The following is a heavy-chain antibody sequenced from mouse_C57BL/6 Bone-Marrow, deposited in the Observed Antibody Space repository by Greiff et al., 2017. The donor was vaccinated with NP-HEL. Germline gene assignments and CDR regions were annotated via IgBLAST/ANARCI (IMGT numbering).Heavy chain of an antibody. CDR1: GFNIKDDY. V-gene: IGHV14-4*01. J-gene: IGHJ3*01. D-gene: IGHD2-4*01. CDR2: IDPENGDT. Sequence: VQLQQSGAELVRPGASVKLSCTASGFNIKDDYMHWVKQRPEQGLEWIGWIDPENGDTEYASKFQGKATITADTSSNTAYLQLSSLTSEDTAVYYCTTPYDYDGGPWFAYWGQGTLVTVSA. CDR3: TTPYDYDGGPWFAY.